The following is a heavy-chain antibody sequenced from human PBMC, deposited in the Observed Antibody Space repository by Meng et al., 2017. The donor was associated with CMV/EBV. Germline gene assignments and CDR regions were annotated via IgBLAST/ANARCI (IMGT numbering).Heavy chain of an antibody. V-gene: IGHV4-30-4*08. D-gene: IGHD1-14*01. CDR1: GGSISSGDYY. CDR2: IYYSGST. J-gene: IGHJ4*02. Sequence: GPGLVKPSQPLSLTCTVSGGSISSGDYYWSWIRQPPGKGLEWIGYIYYSGSTYYNPSLKSRVTISVDTSKNQFSLKLSSVTAADTAVYYCARVTSRVAGAFDYWGQGTLVTVSS. CDR3: ARVTSRVAGAFDY.